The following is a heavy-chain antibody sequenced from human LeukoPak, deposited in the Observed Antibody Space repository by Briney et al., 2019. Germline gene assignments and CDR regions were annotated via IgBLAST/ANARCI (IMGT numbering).Heavy chain of an antibody. V-gene: IGHV4-4*07. CDR1: GGSISSYY. D-gene: IGHD3-22*01. CDR3: ARGRNYYDSSGYRYGMDV. Sequence: SETLSLTCTVSGGSISSYYWSWIRQPAGKGLEWIGRIYTSGSTNYNPSLKSRVTISVDTSKNQFSLKLSSVTAADTAVYYCARGRNYYDSSGYRYGMDVWGQGTTVTVSS. J-gene: IGHJ6*02. CDR2: IYTSGST.